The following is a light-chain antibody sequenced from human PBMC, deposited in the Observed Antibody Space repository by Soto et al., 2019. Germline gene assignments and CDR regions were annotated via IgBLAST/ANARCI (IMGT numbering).Light chain of an antibody. Sequence: QSVLTQPPSASGTHGQRVTISCSGSSSNIGTNYVYWYQQLPGTAPKVLMYRNNERPSGVPDRFSASKSGTSASLAISGLRSEDEADYYCSAWDDSLSGVVFGGGTKMTVL. CDR2: RNN. J-gene: IGLJ2*01. CDR3: SAWDDSLSGVV. V-gene: IGLV1-47*01. CDR1: SSNIGTNY.